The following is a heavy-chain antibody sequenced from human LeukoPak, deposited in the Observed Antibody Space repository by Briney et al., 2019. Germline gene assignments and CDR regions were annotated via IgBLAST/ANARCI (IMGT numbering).Heavy chain of an antibody. CDR3: AGLRFLEWFAFRYVGWFDP. J-gene: IGHJ5*02. CDR2: IYYSGST. D-gene: IGHD3-3*01. Sequence: SETLSLTCTVSGGSISSYYWSWIRQPPGKGLEWIGYIYYSGSTNYNPSLKSRVTISVDTSKNQFSLKLSSVTAADTAVYYCAGLRFLEWFAFRYVGWFDPWGQGTLVTVSS. CDR1: GGSISSYY. V-gene: IGHV4-59*12.